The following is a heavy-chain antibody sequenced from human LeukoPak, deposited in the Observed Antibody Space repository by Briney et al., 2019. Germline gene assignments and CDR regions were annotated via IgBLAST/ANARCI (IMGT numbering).Heavy chain of an antibody. CDR3: ARAGGYYDFWSGYPH. CDR2: IIPIFGIA. D-gene: IGHD3-3*01. CDR1: GGTFTSYA. J-gene: IGHJ4*02. Sequence: SVKVSCKASGGTFTSYAISWVRQAPGQGLEWMGRIIPIFGIANYAQKFQGRVTITADKSTSTAYMELSSLRSEDTAVYYCARAGGYYDFWSGYPHWGQGTLVTVSS. V-gene: IGHV1-69*17.